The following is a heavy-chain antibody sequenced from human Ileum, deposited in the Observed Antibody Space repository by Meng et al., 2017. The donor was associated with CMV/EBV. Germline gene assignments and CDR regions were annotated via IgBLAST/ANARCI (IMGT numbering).Heavy chain of an antibody. V-gene: IGHV6-1*01. Sequence: RHSAAWNWIRRSTSRGLEWLGRTYFRSKWYNDYPESVESRITIKPDTSKNQFSLQLNSVTPEDTAVYYCARDRPDEAPAKGGWFDPWGRGHLVTVSS. J-gene: IGHJ5*02. D-gene: IGHD2-15*01. CDR1: RHSAA. CDR2: TYFRSKWYN. CDR3: ARDRPDEAPAKGGWFDP.